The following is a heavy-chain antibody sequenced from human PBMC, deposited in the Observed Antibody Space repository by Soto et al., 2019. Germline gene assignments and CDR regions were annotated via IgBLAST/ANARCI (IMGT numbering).Heavy chain of an antibody. D-gene: IGHD4-17*01. CDR2: IIPVFGTA. Sequence: QVQLVQSGAEVKKPGSSVRVSCKASGGTLRNYGISWVRQAPGQGLEWMGGIIPVFGTANYAQKFQGRVTITADESTSTVYMDVTSLRSEDTAVYYCSRGDATKIVVTTDYGMDVWGQGTTDTVSS. J-gene: IGHJ6*02. CDR1: GGTLRNYG. V-gene: IGHV1-69*12. CDR3: SRGDATKIVVTTDYGMDV.